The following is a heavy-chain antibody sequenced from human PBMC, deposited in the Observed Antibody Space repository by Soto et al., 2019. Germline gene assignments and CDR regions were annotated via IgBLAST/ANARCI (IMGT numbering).Heavy chain of an antibody. CDR2: IYYSGST. CDR3: ASPTHCTNGVCSDY. J-gene: IGHJ4*02. D-gene: IGHD2-8*01. Sequence: QVQLQESGPGLVKPSETLSLTCTVSGGSVSSGSYYWSWIRQPPGKGLEWIGYIYYSGSTNYNPSPKSRVTISVDTSKNQFSLKLSSVTAADTAVYYCASPTHCTNGVCSDYWGQGTLVTVSS. CDR1: GGSVSSGSYY. V-gene: IGHV4-61*01.